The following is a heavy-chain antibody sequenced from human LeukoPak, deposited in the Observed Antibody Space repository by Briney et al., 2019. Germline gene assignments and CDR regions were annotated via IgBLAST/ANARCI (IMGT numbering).Heavy chain of an antibody. D-gene: IGHD6-13*01. J-gene: IGHJ4*02. V-gene: IGHV3-74*03. CDR3: AKVDSGIVATGSPYFDY. CDR2: TDPNGIT. Sequence: GGSLRLSCAASGFTFSNSWMHWVRQAPGKGLVWVSRTDPNGITTYADSVKGRFTISRDNAKNTLYLQMNSLRAEDTAVYYCAKVDSGIVATGSPYFDYWGQGTLVTVSS. CDR1: GFTFSNSW.